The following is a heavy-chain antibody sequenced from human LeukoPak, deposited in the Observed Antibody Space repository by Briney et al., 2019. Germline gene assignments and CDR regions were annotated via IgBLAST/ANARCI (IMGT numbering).Heavy chain of an antibody. CDR1: GFTFSNAW. CDR3: AAVSVDYGDSSFDC. V-gene: IGHV3-15*01. D-gene: IGHD4-17*01. Sequence: PGGSLRLSCAASGFTFSNAWMSWVRQAPGKGLEWVGRIKSKTDGGTTDYAEPVKGRFTISRDDSKKTLYLQMNSLKTEDTALYYCAAVSVDYGDSSFDCWGQGTLVTVSS. J-gene: IGHJ4*02. CDR2: IKSKTDGGTT.